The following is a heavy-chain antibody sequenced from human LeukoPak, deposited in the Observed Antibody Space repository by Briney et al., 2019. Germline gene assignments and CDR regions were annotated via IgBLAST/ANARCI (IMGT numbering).Heavy chain of an antibody. V-gene: IGHV1-69*04. CDR3: ARDNGYMTTAYRFDY. Sequence: SVKVSRKASGGTFSGYTISWVRQAPGQGLEWMGRIIPILGIANYAQKFQGRVTITADKSTSTAYMELSSLRSEDTAVYYCARDNGYMTTAYRFDYWGQGTLVTVSS. CDR1: GGTFSGYT. CDR2: IIPILGIA. D-gene: IGHD4-11*01. J-gene: IGHJ4*02.